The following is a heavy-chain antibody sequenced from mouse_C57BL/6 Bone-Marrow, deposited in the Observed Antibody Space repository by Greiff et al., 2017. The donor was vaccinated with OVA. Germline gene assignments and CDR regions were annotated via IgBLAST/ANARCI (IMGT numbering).Heavy chain of an antibody. Sequence: DVQLQESGGGLVKPGGSLKLSCAASGFTFSDYGMHWVRQAPEKGLEWVAYISSGSSTIYYADTVKGRFTISRDNAKNTLFLQMTSLRSEDTAMYYCARRLWYYAMDYWGQGTSVTVSS. V-gene: IGHV5-17*01. CDR1: GFTFSDYG. D-gene: IGHD6-1*01. CDR2: ISSGSSTI. J-gene: IGHJ4*01. CDR3: ARRLWYYAMDY.